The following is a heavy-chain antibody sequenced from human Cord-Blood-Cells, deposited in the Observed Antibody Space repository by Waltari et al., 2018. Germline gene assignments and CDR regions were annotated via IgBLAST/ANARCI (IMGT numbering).Heavy chain of an antibody. CDR1: GGSFSGYY. Sequence: QVQLQQWGAGLLKPSETLSLTCAVYGGSFSGYYWSWIRQPPGKGLEWIGEINQSGSTNYHPSLKSRVTISVDTSKNHFSLKLSAVTAADTAVYYCASSVMGVGATTSIDYWGQGTLVTVSS. J-gene: IGHJ4*02. CDR3: ASSVMGVGATTSIDY. CDR2: INQSGST. V-gene: IGHV4-34*01. D-gene: IGHD1-26*01.